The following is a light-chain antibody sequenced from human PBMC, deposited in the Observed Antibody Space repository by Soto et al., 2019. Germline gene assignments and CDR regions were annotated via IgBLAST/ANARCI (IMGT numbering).Light chain of an antibody. CDR2: GAS. CDR3: QHYDNWPPYT. CDR1: QSVSSN. V-gene: IGKV3-15*01. J-gene: IGKJ2*01. Sequence: EIVMTQSPATLSVSPGERATLSCRASQSVSSNLAWYQQRPGQAPRLLIYGASTRATGIPARFSGSGSGTEFILTINGLQSDDFAVYYCQHYDNWPPYTFGQGTKVDIK.